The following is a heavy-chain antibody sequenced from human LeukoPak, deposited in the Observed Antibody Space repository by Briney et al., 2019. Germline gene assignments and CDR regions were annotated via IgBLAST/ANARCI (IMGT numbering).Heavy chain of an antibody. CDR3: ARGLYYYDSSGPPNWFDP. CDR2: ISAYNGNT. D-gene: IGHD3-22*01. V-gene: IGHV1-18*01. Sequence: ASVKVSCKASGYTFTSYGISWVRQAPGQGLEWMGWISAYNGNTNYAQKLQGRVTMTTDTSTSTAYMELRRLRSDDTAVYYCARGLYYYDSSGPPNWFDPWGQGTLVTVSS. CDR1: GYTFTSYG. J-gene: IGHJ5*02.